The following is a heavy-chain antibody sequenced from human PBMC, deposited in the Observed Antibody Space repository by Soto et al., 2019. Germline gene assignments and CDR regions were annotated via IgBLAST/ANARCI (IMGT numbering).Heavy chain of an antibody. CDR3: AGDSGRSDYAFDF. D-gene: IGHD4-17*01. CDR2: IIPLLGRP. J-gene: IGHJ4*02. CDR1: GGPVSSYT. Sequence: QVQLVQSGAEVKKPGSSVKVSCKASGGPVSSYTLSWVRQAPGEGLEWMGRIIPLLGRPTYAEKFQARITMSANKSTSTVDMDLSSLTSEDTAVDFWAGDSGRSDYAFDFWGQGTLVTVSS. V-gene: IGHV1-69*08.